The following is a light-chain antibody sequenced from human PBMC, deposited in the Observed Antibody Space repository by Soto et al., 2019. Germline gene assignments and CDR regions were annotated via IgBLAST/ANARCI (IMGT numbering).Light chain of an antibody. CDR3: QQYDSSPRT. CDR1: QSVSSNF. V-gene: IGKV3-20*01. Sequence: ENVLTQSPGTLSLSPGERATLSCRASQSVSSNFLAWYQQKPGQAPRLLIYGASNRATVIPDRFSGSGSGTDFTLTISRLEPEDFAVYYCQQYDSSPRTFGQGTKVEIK. CDR2: GAS. J-gene: IGKJ1*01.